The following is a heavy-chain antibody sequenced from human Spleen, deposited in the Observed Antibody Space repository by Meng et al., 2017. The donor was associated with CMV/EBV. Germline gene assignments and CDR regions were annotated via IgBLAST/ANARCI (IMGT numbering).Heavy chain of an antibody. J-gene: IGHJ6*02. D-gene: IGHD3-3*01. CDR3: AREFRFNYDFWSGYYRDYYYYGMDV. V-gene: IGHV3-21*01. CDR2: ISSSSSYI. CDR1: GFTFSSYW. Sequence: GESLKISCAASGFTFSSYWMSWVRQAPGKGLEWVSSISSSSSYIYYADSVKGRFTISRDNAKNSLYLQMNSLRAEDTAVYYCAREFRFNYDFWSGYYRDYYYYGMDVWGQGTTVTVSS.